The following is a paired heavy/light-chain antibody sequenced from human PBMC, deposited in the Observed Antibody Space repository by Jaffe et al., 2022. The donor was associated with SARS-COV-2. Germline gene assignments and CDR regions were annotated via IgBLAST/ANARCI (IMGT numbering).Heavy chain of an antibody. D-gene: IGHD5-18*01. Sequence: QVQLVESGGGLVKPGGSLRLSCAASGFIFSDYYMSWIRQAPGKGLEWVSFISTSSSYRNYADSVRGRFTISTDNAKNSLYLQMNSLRVEDTAVYYCARGNGYSQDWGQGTLVTVSS. CDR3: ARGNGYSQD. V-gene: IGHV3-11*06. CDR2: ISTSSSYR. J-gene: IGHJ4*02. CDR1: GFIFSDYY.
Light chain of an antibody. CDR1: QSVSSSF. V-gene: IGKV3-20*01. CDR3: QQYGSSPLT. J-gene: IGKJ3*01. CDR2: GAS. Sequence: EVVLTQSPGTLSLSPGERATLSCRASQSVSSSFLAWYQQKPGQAPRLLIYGASSRATGIPDRFSGSGSGTDFTLTISRLEPEDFAVYFCQQYGSSPLTFGPGTKVDIK.